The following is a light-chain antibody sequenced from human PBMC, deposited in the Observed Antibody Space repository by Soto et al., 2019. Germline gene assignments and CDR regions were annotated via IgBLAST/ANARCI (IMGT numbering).Light chain of an antibody. J-gene: IGKJ1*01. CDR2: AAS. V-gene: IGKV1-8*01. CDR1: QGISSY. Sequence: IRMTQSPSSLSASTGDRVTITCGASQGISSYLAWYQQKPGKAPKLLIYAASTLQSGVPSRFSGSGSGTDFTLTISCLQSEDFATYYCQQYYSYPRTFGQGTKVDIK. CDR3: QQYYSYPRT.